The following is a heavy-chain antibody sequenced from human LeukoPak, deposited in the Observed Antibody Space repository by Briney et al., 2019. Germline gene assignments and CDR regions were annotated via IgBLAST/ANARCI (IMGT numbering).Heavy chain of an antibody. CDR3: AKEKVVVVPAAILDY. J-gene: IGHJ4*02. CDR2: ISYDGSYK. D-gene: IGHD2-2*01. V-gene: IGHV3-30*18. Sequence: TGGSLRLSCAASGFTFSNYGMHWVRQAPGKGLEWVTVISYDGSYKYYADSVKGRVTISRDNSKNTLYLQMNSLRAEDTAVYYCAKEKVVVVPAAILDYWGQGTLVTVSS. CDR1: GFTFSNYG.